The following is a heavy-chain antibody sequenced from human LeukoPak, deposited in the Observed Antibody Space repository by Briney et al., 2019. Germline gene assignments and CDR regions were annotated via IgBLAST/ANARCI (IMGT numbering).Heavy chain of an antibody. Sequence: PGGSLRLSCAASGFTFSSYAMSWVRQAPGKGLEWVSAISGSGGSTYYADSVKGRFTISRDNSKNTLYLQMNSLRAEDTAVYYCAKGGCGGDCYHYYYYYYYMDVWGRGTTVTVSS. D-gene: IGHD2-21*02. V-gene: IGHV3-23*01. J-gene: IGHJ6*03. CDR3: AKGGCGGDCYHYYYYYYYMDV. CDR2: ISGSGGST. CDR1: GFTFSSYA.